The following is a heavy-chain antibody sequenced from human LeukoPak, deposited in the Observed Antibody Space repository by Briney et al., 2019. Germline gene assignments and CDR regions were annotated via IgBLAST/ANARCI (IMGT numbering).Heavy chain of an antibody. CDR2: IYYSGST. D-gene: IGHD6-19*01. Sequence: PSETLSLTCTVSGGSISSYYWSWIRQPPGKGLEWIGYIYYSGSTNYNPSLKSRVTISVDTSKNQFSLKLSSVTAADTAVYYCARDRPYSSGWIFGYWGQGTLVTVSS. V-gene: IGHV4-59*01. J-gene: IGHJ4*02. CDR3: ARDRPYSSGWIFGY. CDR1: GGSISSYY.